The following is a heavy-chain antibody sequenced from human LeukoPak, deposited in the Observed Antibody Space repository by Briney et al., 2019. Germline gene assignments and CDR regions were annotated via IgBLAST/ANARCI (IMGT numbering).Heavy chain of an antibody. CDR3: ATRSSSLAAARCFDD. D-gene: IGHD6-13*01. V-gene: IGHV4-34*01. J-gene: IGHJ4*03. CDR1: GDSFSAYF. Sequence: PSQTLSLTCAVPGDSFSAYFWSWIRQLPRTGLEWIGEIDNKGSSNSNHPPNRRATISVDTSKNPFSLSLTSVTAADTAVYDCATRSSSLAAARCFDDWGQGTVVTVSS. CDR2: IDNKGSS.